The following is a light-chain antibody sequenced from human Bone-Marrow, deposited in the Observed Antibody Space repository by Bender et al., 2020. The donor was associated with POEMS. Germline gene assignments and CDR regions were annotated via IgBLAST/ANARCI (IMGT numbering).Light chain of an antibody. Sequence: QSALTQPASVSGSPGQSITISCTGTSSDVGGYNSVSWYQHHPGKAPKLLIYEVSKRPSGIPDRFSGSKSGTSATLGITGLQTGDEADYYCGTWDSSLTAVVFGGGTKLTVL. J-gene: IGLJ2*01. CDR1: SSDVGGYNS. CDR2: EVS. CDR3: GTWDSSLTAVV. V-gene: IGLV2-14*01.